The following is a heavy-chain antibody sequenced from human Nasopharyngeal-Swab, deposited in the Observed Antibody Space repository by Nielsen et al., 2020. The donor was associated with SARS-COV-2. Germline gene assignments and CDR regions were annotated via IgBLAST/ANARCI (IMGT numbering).Heavy chain of an antibody. CDR2: IIPIFGTA. J-gene: IGHJ6*03. D-gene: IGHD1-26*01. Sequence: SVKVYCKASGGIFRSYGMSWVRQAPGQGVEWMGGIIPIFGTANYAQKFQGRVTITADESTSTAYMELSSLRSEDTAVYYCAVGATGYYYMDVWGKGTTVTVSS. V-gene: IGHV1-69*13. CDR3: AVGATGYYYMDV. CDR1: GGIFRSYG.